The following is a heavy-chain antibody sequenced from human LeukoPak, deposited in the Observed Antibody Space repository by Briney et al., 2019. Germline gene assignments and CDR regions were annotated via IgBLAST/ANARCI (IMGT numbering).Heavy chain of an antibody. Sequence: GGSLRLSCAASGFTVSSNYMSWVRQAPGKGLEWVSAIYSGGSTYYADSVKGRFTISRDNSKNTLYLQMNSLRAEDTAVYYCARDAYYGSGSQVYYYGMDVWGQGTTVTVSS. CDR3: ARDAYYGSGSQVYYYGMDV. J-gene: IGHJ6*02. D-gene: IGHD3-10*01. V-gene: IGHV3-66*02. CDR1: GFTVSSNY. CDR2: IYSGGST.